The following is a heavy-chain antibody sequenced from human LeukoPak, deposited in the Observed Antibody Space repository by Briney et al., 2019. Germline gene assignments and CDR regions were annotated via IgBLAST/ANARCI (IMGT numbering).Heavy chain of an antibody. CDR3: ARLSDRDPQHWFDP. V-gene: IGHV4-39*01. Sequence: PSETLSLTCAVSGASISNNKYFWAWIRQPPGKGLEWIGTVYYIGTTFYNPSLKSRLTLSVDISKNQFSLKLGSVTAADTSVYYCARLSDRDPQHWFDPWGQGILVTVSS. J-gene: IGHJ5*02. CDR1: GASISNNKYF. CDR2: VYYIGTT. D-gene: IGHD3-10*01.